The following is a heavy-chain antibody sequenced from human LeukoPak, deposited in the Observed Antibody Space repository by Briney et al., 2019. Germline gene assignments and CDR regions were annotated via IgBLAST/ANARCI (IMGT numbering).Heavy chain of an antibody. D-gene: IGHD6-13*01. CDR3: ARAYHSSWYLNWFDP. V-gene: IGHV4-34*01. CDR1: GGSFSGYY. CDR2: ISHSGTT. J-gene: IGHJ5*02. Sequence: PSETLSLTCAVSGGSFSGYYWSWIRQPPGKGLGWIGEISHSGTTNYDPSLKSRVTISVETSTNQFSLKLSSVTAADTAVYYCARAYHSSWYLNWFDPWGQGTLVTVSS.